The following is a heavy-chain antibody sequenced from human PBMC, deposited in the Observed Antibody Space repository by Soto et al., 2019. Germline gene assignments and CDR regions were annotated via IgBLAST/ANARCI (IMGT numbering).Heavy chain of an antibody. CDR1: GFTFSSYW. CDR2: IKQDGSEK. J-gene: IGHJ2*01. CDR3: ARGMASPWYFDL. V-gene: IGHV3-7*01. D-gene: IGHD2-2*01. Sequence: EVQLVESGGGLVQPGGSLRLSCAASGFTFSSYWMSWVRQAPGKGLEWVANIKQDGSEKYYVDSVKGRFTISRDNAKNSLYLQVNSVRAEDTAVYFCARGMASPWYFDLWGRGTLVTVSS.